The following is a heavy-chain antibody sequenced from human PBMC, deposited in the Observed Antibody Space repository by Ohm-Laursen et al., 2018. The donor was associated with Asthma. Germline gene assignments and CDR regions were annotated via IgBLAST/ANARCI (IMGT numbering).Heavy chain of an antibody. D-gene: IGHD3-9*01. J-gene: IGHJ6*02. Sequence: SLRLSCTASGFTFSSYSMNWVRQAPGKGLEWVSSISSSSSYIYYADSVKGRFTISRDNAKNSLYLQMSSLRAEDTAVYYCARAATLRYFDWLPNYYYYGMDVWGQGTTVTVSS. CDR3: ARAATLRYFDWLPNYYYYGMDV. CDR1: GFTFSSYS. CDR2: ISSSSSYI. V-gene: IGHV3-21*01.